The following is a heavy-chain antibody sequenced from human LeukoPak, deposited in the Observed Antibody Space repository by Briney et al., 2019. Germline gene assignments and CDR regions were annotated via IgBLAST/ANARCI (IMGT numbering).Heavy chain of an antibody. J-gene: IGHJ4*02. Sequence: GGSLRLSCAASGFTFSSYGMHWVRQAPGKGLEWVAVISYDGSNKYYADSVKGRFTISRDNSKNTLYLQMNSLRAEDTAVYYCASAYDYCSGGSCYPVSGYWGQGTLVTVSS. V-gene: IGHV3-33*05. D-gene: IGHD2-15*01. CDR2: ISYDGSNK. CDR3: ASAYDYCSGGSCYPVSGY. CDR1: GFTFSSYG.